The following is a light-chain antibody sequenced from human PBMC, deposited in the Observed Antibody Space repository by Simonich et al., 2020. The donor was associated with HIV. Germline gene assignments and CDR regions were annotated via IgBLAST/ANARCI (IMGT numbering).Light chain of an antibody. V-gene: IGKV2-29*03. J-gene: IGKJ1*01. Sequence: DIVMTQSPLSLPVTPGEPASISCRSSQSLVHDNGYHYLDWYLPKPGQSPQLLIYEVSNRFSGVPDRFSGSGSGTDFTLKISRVEAEDVGVYYCMQGIHLPWTFGQGTKVEIK. CDR2: EVS. CDR3: MQGIHLPWT. CDR1: QSLVHDNGYHY.